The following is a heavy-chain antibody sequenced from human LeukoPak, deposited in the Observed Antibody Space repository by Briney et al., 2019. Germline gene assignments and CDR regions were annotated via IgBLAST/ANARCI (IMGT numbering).Heavy chain of an antibody. CDR1: GYTFTTYQ. CDR2: INPSGGST. D-gene: IGHD5/OR15-5a*01. Sequence: ASVKVSCKASGYTFTTYQIHWVRQAPGQGLQWMGIINPSGGSTAYAQRFQGRVTMTRDTSTSTVYMELSSLRSEDTAVYYCARRVSDAFDIWGQGTMVTVSS. V-gene: IGHV1-46*01. CDR3: ARRVSDAFDI. J-gene: IGHJ3*02.